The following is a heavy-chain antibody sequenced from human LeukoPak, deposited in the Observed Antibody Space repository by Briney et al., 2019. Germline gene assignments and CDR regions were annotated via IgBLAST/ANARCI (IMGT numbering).Heavy chain of an antibody. CDR2: INSDGSST. V-gene: IGHV3-74*01. J-gene: IGHJ6*02. D-gene: IGHD2-15*01. Sequence: GGSLRLSCAASGFTFSGYWMHWVRQAPGKGLVWVSRINSDGSSTSYADSVKGRFTISRDNAKNTLYLQMNSLRAEDTAVYYCARDGYCSGGSCYADYYGMDVWGQGTTVTVSS. CDR3: ARDGYCSGGSCYADYYGMDV. CDR1: GFTFSGYW.